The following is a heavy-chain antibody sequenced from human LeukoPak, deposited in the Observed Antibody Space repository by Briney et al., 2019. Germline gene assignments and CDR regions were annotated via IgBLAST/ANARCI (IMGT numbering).Heavy chain of an antibody. Sequence: ASVKVSCKASGYTFTGYYMHWVRQAPGQGLEWMGWINPNSGGTNYAQKFQGRVTMTRDTSISTAYMELSRLRSDDTAVYYCARGSSGWRYYYMDVWGKGTTVTVSS. CDR2: INPNSGGT. J-gene: IGHJ6*03. D-gene: IGHD6-19*01. CDR3: ARGSSGWRYYYMDV. CDR1: GYTFTGYY. V-gene: IGHV1-2*02.